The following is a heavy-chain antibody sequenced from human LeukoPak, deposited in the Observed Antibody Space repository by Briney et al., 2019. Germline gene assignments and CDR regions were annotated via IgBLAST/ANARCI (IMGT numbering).Heavy chain of an antibody. D-gene: IGHD2-21*02. J-gene: IGHJ4*02. Sequence: SETLSLTCSVSGGSISTAYWSWIRQPPGKGLEWIGNIHYSGITNYNSSLKSRVSISLDTSKNQFSLKLSSVTAADTAVYYCARGGTRDGGHYSDYWGQGTLVTVSS. CDR1: GGSISTAY. CDR2: IHYSGIT. V-gene: IGHV4-59*01. CDR3: ARGGTRDGGHYSDY.